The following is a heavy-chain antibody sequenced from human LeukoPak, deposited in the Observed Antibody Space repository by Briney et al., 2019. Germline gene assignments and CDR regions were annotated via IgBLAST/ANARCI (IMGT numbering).Heavy chain of an antibody. Sequence: SETLSLTCAVYGGSFSGYYWSWIRQPPGKGLEWIGEINHSGSTNYNPSLKSRVTISVDTSKNQFSLKLSSVTAADTAVYYCARGLGSVRALQFDYWGQGTLVTVPS. CDR2: INHSGST. J-gene: IGHJ4*02. CDR3: ARGLGSVRALQFDY. D-gene: IGHD3-10*02. V-gene: IGHV4-34*01. CDR1: GGSFSGYY.